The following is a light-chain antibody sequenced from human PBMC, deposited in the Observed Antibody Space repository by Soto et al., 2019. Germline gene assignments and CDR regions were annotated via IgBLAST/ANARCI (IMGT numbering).Light chain of an antibody. CDR3: TSWTTSTTMI. CDR1: SSDIGAYNF. J-gene: IGLJ2*01. Sequence: QSALTQPASVSGSPGQSITISCTGSSSDIGAYNFVSWYQQHPGKAPKLMLYEVNIRPSGVSNRFSGSKSGNTASLTISGLKAEDEADYYCTSWTTSTTMIFGGGTKLTVL. CDR2: EVN. V-gene: IGLV2-14*03.